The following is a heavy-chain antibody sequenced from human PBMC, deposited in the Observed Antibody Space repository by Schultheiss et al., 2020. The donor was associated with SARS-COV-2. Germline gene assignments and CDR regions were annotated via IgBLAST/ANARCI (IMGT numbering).Heavy chain of an antibody. J-gene: IGHJ4*02. Sequence: SETLSLTCTVSGGSISSSSYYWGWIRQPPGKGPEWIGSVHHSGRTYYKPSLKSRVTISADTSKNQFSLKLSSVTAADTAVYYCARVPAAIGEGYFDYWGQGTLVTVSS. V-gene: IGHV4-39*02. CDR2: VHHSGRT. D-gene: IGHD2-2*02. CDR1: GGSISSSSYY. CDR3: ARVPAAIGEGYFDY.